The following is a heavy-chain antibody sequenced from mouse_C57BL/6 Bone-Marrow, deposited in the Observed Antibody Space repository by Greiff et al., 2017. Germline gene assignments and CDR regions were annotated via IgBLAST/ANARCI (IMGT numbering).Heavy chain of an antibody. V-gene: IGHV5-9*01. D-gene: IGHD1-1*01. CDR1: GFTFSSYT. CDR2: ISGGGGNT. J-gene: IGHJ1*03. Sequence: VQLKESGGGLVKPGGSLKLSCAASGFTFSSYTMSWVRQTPEKRLEWVATISGGGGNTYYPDSVKGRFTISRDNAKNTLYLQMSSLRSEDTALYYCARRPHYYGSKGYCDVWGTGTTVTVSS. CDR3: ARRPHYYGSKGYCDV.